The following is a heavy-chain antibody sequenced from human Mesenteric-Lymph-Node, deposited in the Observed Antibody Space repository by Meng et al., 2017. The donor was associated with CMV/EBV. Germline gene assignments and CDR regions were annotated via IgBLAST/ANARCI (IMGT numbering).Heavy chain of an antibody. V-gene: IGHV4-34*01. CDR3: ARGSDIPVNNY. J-gene: IGHJ4*02. CDR2: INHSGVP. CDR1: GGSFSGYY. Sequence: QGQLQQWGAGLLRPSETLSLTCAVYGGSFSGYYWSWIRQSPGKGLEWIGEINHSGVPNYNPSLKSRVTISLDRSKNQFSLKLSSVTAEDTAVYYCARGSDIPVNNYWGQGTLVTVSS. D-gene: IGHD2-15*01.